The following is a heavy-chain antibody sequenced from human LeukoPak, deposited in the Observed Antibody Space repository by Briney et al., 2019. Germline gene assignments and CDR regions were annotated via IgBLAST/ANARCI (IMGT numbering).Heavy chain of an antibody. CDR1: GFTVSSNY. CDR2: IYSGDST. V-gene: IGHV3-53*01. J-gene: IGHJ4*02. Sequence: GGSLRLSCAASGFTVSSNYMSWVRQAPGKGLEWVSVIYSGDSTYYADSVKGRFTISGDNSKNTLYLQMNSLRAEDTAVYYCARVGSAYGSGSYYQDYWGQGTLVTVSS. CDR3: ARVGSAYGSGSYYQDY. D-gene: IGHD3-10*01.